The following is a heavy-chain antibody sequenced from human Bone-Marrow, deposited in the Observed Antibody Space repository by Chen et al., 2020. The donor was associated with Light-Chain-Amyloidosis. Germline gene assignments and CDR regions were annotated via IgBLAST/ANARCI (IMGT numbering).Heavy chain of an antibody. J-gene: IGHJ4*02. D-gene: IGHD6-19*01. Sequence: QVQLVQTGPELQKPGASVKVTCKASGYTFTNYGIHWVRQAPGQGLEWMAWITAYNGDKKVGQKFQGRVTVTTDTSTNTAYMELTRLTSDDTATYFCTRGARGWYGFFDFWGQGTLVTVSS. CDR3: TRGARGWYGFFDF. V-gene: IGHV1-18*04. CDR1: GYTFTNYG. CDR2: ITAYNGDK.